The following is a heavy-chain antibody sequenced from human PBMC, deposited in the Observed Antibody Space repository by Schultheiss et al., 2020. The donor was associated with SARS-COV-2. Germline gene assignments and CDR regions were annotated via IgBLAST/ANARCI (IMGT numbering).Heavy chain of an antibody. Sequence: GGSLRLSCAASEFTLSSYEMNWVRQAPGKGLEWVSYISGSGSTIYYADSVKGRFTISRDNAKNSLYLQMNSLRAEDTAVYYCASTLYDSSGYIAYFDFWGQGTLVTVSS. CDR3: ASTLYDSSGYIAYFDF. J-gene: IGHJ4*02. CDR1: EFTLSSYE. D-gene: IGHD3-22*01. V-gene: IGHV3-48*03. CDR2: ISGSGSTI.